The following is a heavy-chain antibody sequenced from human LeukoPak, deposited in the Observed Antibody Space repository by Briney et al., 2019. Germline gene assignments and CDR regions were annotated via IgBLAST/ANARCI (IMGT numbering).Heavy chain of an antibody. CDR2: INHSGST. CDR1: GGSFSGYY. V-gene: IGHV4-34*01. J-gene: IGHJ4*02. CDR3: ARRGSFDY. Sequence: SETLSLICTVYGGSFSGYYWSWIRQPPGKGLEWIGEINHSGSTNYNPSLKSRVTISVDTSKNQFSLKLSSVTAADTAVYYCARRGSFDYWGQGTLVTVSS.